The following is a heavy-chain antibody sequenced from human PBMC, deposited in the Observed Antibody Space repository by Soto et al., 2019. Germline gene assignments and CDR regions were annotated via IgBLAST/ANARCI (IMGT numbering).Heavy chain of an antibody. CDR3: ASTYYNLNIGPFDS. CDR2: IYYSGTT. D-gene: IGHD3-10*01. CDR1: GVSISTADYY. J-gene: IGHJ4*02. V-gene: IGHV4-31*11. Sequence: PSETLSLTCAVTGVSISTADYYWSWIRHHPGKGLEWIGYIYYSGTTYYYPSLESRLTISLDTSKNEFSLSLSSVTDADTAVYYCASTYYNLNIGPFDSWGQGTLVTVSS.